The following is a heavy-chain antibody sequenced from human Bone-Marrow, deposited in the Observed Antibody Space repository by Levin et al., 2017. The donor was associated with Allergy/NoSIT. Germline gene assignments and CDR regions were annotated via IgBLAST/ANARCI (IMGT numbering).Heavy chain of an antibody. CDR2: LYTGGTT. CDR1: GFTVSSHY. J-gene: IGHJ3*01. CDR3: ARDLDESDAFDV. V-gene: IGHV3-66*02. Sequence: GESLKISCAASGFTVSSHYMSWVRQAPGRGLEWVSVLYTGGTTYYADSVRGRFTISRDNSKNTVHLQMNRLRGEDTALYYCARDLDESDAFDVWGQGTMVTVSS.